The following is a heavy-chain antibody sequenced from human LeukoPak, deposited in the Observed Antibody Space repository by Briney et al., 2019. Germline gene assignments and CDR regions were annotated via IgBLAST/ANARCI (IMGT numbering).Heavy chain of an antibody. CDR1: GYTFTSYG. J-gene: IGHJ5*02. CDR2: ISAYNGNT. CDR3: ARDPADIVVVPAAIKSRFDP. D-gene: IGHD2-2*01. Sequence: GASVKVSCKASGYTFTSYGISWVRQAPGQGLECMGWISAYNGNTNYAQKLQGRVTMTTDTSTSTAYMELRSLRSDDTAVYYCARDPADIVVVPAAIKSRFDPWGQGTLVTVSS. V-gene: IGHV1-18*01.